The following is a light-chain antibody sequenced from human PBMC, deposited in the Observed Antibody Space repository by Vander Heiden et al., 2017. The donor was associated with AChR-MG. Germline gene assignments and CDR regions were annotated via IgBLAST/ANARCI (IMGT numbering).Light chain of an antibody. V-gene: IGLV4-69*01. Sequence: QLMLTQSPSASASLGASVKLTCTLSSGHRRYAIAWHPQQPEKGPRYLRHLNADGSHRKGDVIPDRYSGSSSGAERYLTISSLQSEDEADYYCQAWGTGIQVFGGGTKLTVL. J-gene: IGLJ2*01. CDR3: QAWGTGIQV. CDR1: SGHRRYA. CDR2: LNADGSH.